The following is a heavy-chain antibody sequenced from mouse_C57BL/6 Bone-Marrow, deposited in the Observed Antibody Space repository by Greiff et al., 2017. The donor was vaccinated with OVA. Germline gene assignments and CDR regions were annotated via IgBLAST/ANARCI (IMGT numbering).Heavy chain of an antibody. J-gene: IGHJ4*01. CDR3: ARDAMDY. V-gene: IGHV5-12*01. CDR2: ISNGGGST. CDR1: GFTFSDYY. Sequence: EVMLVESGGGLVQPGGSLKLSCAASGFTFSDYYMYWVRQTPEKRLEWVAYISNGGGSTYYPDTVKGRFTISRDNAKNTLYLQMSSLKSEDTAMYYCARDAMDYWGQGTSVTVSS.